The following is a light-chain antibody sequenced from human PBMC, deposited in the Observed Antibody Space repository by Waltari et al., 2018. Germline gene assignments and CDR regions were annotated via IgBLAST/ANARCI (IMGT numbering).Light chain of an antibody. Sequence: DIQMTQSPSTLSTSVGDRVTITCRASQSISSWLAWYQQNPGKAPKLLIYKASSLKSGVPSRFSGSGSGTEFTLTISSLQPDDFATYYCQQYNSYPSFGQGTKVEIK. V-gene: IGKV1-5*03. CDR3: QQYNSYPS. CDR2: KAS. CDR1: QSISSW. J-gene: IGKJ1*01.